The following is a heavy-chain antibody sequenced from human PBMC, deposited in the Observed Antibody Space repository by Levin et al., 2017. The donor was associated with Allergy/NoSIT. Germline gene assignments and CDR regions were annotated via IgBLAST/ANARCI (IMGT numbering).Heavy chain of an antibody. CDR2: IIPMFGTT. Sequence: KISCQASGGTFSNYAINWVRQAPGQGLEWMGGIIPMFGTTTYAQKFQGRVTITADKSTGTAYMELSSLRSDDTAVYYCARDPTSYYGSGTYPRPNWFDPWGQGTLVTVSS. CDR3: ARDPTSYYGSGTYPRPNWFDP. J-gene: IGHJ5*02. CDR1: GGTFSNYA. D-gene: IGHD3-10*01. V-gene: IGHV1-69*06.